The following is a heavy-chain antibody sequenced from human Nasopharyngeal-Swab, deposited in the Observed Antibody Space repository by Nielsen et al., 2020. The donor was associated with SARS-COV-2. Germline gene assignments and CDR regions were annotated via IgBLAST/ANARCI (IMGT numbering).Heavy chain of an antibody. J-gene: IGHJ3*02. D-gene: IGHD2-2*01. Sequence: WVRQAPGQGLEWMGWMNPNSGNTGYAQKLQGRVTMTRNTSIGTAYMELSSLRSEDTAVYYCARAVEFCSSTSCYSSAFDIWGQGTMVTVSS. CDR2: MNPNSGNT. V-gene: IGHV1-8*01. CDR3: ARAVEFCSSTSCYSSAFDI.